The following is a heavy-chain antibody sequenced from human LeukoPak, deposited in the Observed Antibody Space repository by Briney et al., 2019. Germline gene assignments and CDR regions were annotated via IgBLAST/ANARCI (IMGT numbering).Heavy chain of an antibody. CDR1: GYTFTSYG. J-gene: IGHJ4*02. D-gene: IGHD6-13*01. CDR2: ISAYNGNT. CDR3: ARVGYSSSWYLTRSGYYFDY. Sequence: ASVKVSYKASGYTFTSYGISWVRQAPGQGLEWMGWISAYNGNTNYAQKLQGRVTMTTDTSTSTAYMELRSLRSDDTAVYYCARVGYSSSWYLTRSGYYFDYWGQGTLVTVSS. V-gene: IGHV1-18*01.